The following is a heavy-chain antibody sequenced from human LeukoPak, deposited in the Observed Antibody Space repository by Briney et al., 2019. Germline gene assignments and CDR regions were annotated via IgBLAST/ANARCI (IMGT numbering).Heavy chain of an antibody. V-gene: IGHV4-61*01. CDR1: GGSVSNGSYY. J-gene: IGHJ4*02. CDR3: ARNAVPYDSSGYYGD. D-gene: IGHD3-22*01. Sequence: SETLSLTCTVSGGSVSNGSYYWSWIRQPPGKGLEWIGYIYYSGSTNYNPSLKSRVTISVDTSKNQFSLKLNSVTAADTAVYYCARNAVPYDSSGYYGDWGQGTLVTVSS. CDR2: IYYSGST.